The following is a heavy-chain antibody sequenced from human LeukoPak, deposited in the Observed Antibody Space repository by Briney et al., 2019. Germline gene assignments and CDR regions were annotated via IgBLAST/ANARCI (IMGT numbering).Heavy chain of an antibody. CDR3: ARGAAGYSYG. D-gene: IGHD5-18*01. V-gene: IGHV4-59*01. CDR1: GGSISSYY. J-gene: IGHJ4*02. Sequence: PSETLSLTCTVSGGSISSYYWSWIRQPPGKGLEWIGHIYYSGSTNYNPSLKSRVTISIDTSKNQFSLRLSSVTAADTAVYYRARGAAGYSYGWGQGTLVTVSS. CDR2: IYYSGST.